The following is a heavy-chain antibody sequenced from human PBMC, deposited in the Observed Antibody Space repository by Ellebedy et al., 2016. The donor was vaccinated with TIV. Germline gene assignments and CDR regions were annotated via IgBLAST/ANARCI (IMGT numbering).Heavy chain of an antibody. CDR2: ISYDGSNK. V-gene: IGHV3-30*03. J-gene: IGHJ3*02. D-gene: IGHD3-22*01. Sequence: GESLKISXAASGFTFSSYGMHWVRQAPGKGLEWVAVISYDGSNKYYADSVKGRFTISRDNSKNTLYLQMNSLRAEDTAVYYCATGVRIVVVYDAFDIWGQGTMVTVSS. CDR3: ATGVRIVVVYDAFDI. CDR1: GFTFSSYG.